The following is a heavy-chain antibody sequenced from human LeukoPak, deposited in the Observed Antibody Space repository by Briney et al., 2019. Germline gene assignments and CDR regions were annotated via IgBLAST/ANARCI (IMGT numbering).Heavy chain of an antibody. V-gene: IGHV3-23*01. CDR1: GFTFSSYA. Sequence: GGSLRLSCAASGFTFSSYAMSWVRQAPGKGLEWVSAISGSGGSTYYADSVKGRFTISRDNSKNTLYLQMNSLRAEDTAVYYCAKEGLLWFGELLPDFDYWGQGTLVTVSS. CDR2: ISGSGGST. CDR3: AKEGLLWFGELLPDFDY. D-gene: IGHD3-10*01. J-gene: IGHJ4*02.